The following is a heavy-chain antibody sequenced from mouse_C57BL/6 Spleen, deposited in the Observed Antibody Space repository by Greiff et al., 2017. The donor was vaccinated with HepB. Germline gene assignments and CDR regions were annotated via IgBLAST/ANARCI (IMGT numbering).Heavy chain of an antibody. V-gene: IGHV1-55*01. J-gene: IGHJ3*01. CDR2: IYPGSGST. D-gene: IGHD1-1*01. Sequence: VQLQQSGAELVKPGASVKMSCKASGYTFTSYWITWVKQRPGQGLEWIGDIYPGSGSTNYNEKFKSKATLTVDTSSSTAYMQLSSLTSEDSAVYYCARSMAISSPWFAYWGQGTLVTVSA. CDR1: GYTFTSYW. CDR3: ARSMAISSPWFAY.